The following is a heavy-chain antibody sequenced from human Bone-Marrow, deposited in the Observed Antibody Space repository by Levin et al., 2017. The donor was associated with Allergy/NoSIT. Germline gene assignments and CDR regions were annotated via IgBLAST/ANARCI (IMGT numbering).Heavy chain of an antibody. D-gene: IGHD6-19*01. CDR1: GFTFSSYA. CDR2: ISYDGSNK. CDR3: ASGELSSGWDYYYYYYGMDV. V-gene: IGHV3-30-3*01. J-gene: IGHJ6*02. Sequence: PGGSLRLSCAASGFTFSSYAMHWVRQAPGKGLEWVAVISYDGSNKYYADSVKGRFTISRDNSKNTLYLQMNSLRAEDTAVYYCASGELSSGWDYYYYYYGMDVWGQGTTVTVSS.